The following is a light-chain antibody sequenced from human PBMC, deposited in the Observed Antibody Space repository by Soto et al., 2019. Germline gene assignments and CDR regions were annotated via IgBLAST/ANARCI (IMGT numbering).Light chain of an antibody. J-gene: IGKJ5*01. Sequence: EIVMTQSPGTLSVSPGERATLSCRSSQSVSVNLAWYQQKPGQAPRLLIYGVSTRATGIPARFSGSESGTEFTLTISSLQSEDFAVYYCQQRTNGPLSITFGQGTRLEIK. V-gene: IGKV3-15*01. CDR2: GVS. CDR1: QSVSVN. CDR3: QQRTNGPLSIT.